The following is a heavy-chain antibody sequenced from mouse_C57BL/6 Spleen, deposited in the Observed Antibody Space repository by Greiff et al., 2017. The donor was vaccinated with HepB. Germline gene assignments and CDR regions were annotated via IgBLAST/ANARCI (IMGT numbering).Heavy chain of an antibody. CDR3: ARRADEDPWAMDY. D-gene: IGHD3-3*01. J-gene: IGHJ4*01. Sequence: QVQLQQPGAELVKPGASVKMSCKASGYTFTSYWITWVKQRPGQGLEWIGDIYPGSGSTNYNEKFKSKATLTVDTSSSTAYMQLSSLTSEDSAVYYCARRADEDPWAMDYWGQGTSVTVSS. V-gene: IGHV1-55*01. CDR2: IYPGSGST. CDR1: GYTFTSYW.